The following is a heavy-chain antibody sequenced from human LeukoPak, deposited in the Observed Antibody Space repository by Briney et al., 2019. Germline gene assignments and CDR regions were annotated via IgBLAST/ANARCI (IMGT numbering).Heavy chain of an antibody. D-gene: IGHD3-10*01. CDR3: ARAPYGSGFDY. J-gene: IGHJ4*02. CDR1: GGSISSYY. V-gene: IGHV4-59*01. Sequence: SETLSLTCTVSGGSISSYYWSWIRQPPGKRLEWIGYIYYSGSTNYNPSLKSRVTISVDTSKNQFSLNLSSVTAADTAVYYCARAPYGSGFDYWGQGTLVTVSS. CDR2: IYYSGST.